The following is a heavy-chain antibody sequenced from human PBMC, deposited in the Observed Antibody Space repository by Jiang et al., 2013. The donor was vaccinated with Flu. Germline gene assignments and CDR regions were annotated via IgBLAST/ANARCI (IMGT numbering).Heavy chain of an antibody. J-gene: IGHJ4*02. CDR2: IYPGDSDT. CDR3: ARAPSLSGYYLPFDY. V-gene: IGHV5-51*03. D-gene: IGHD3-22*01. CDR1: GYSFTSYW. Sequence: PGESLKISCKGSGYSFTSYWIGWVRQMPGKGLEWMGIIYPGDSDTRYSPSFQGQVTISADKSISTAYLQWSSLKASDTAMYYCARAPSLSGYYLPFDYWGQGTLVTVSS.